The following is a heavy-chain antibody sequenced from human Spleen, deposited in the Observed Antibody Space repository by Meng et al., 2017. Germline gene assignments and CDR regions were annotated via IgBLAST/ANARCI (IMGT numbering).Heavy chain of an antibody. Sequence: QPQLQESGPGLVKPSEALSLTCSVSGGSISTSGYYWGWIRQPPGKGLEWIGSQCHADDTYYNPSLMGRVTISVDTSKNQVSLKLTSVTAADTSIYYCARHTFSGNPGGIDSWGQGILVTRLL. CDR1: GGSISTSGYY. CDR3: ARHTFSGNPGGIDS. J-gene: IGHJ4*02. V-gene: IGHV4-39*01. CDR2: QCHADDT. D-gene: IGHD4-23*01.